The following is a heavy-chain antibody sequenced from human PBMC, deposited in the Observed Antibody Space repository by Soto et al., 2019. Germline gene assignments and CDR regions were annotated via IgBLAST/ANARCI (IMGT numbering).Heavy chain of an antibody. V-gene: IGHV4-59*04. CDR2: IYYSGYT. D-gene: IGHD3-22*01. Sequence: SETLSLTCTVSGVGIGGYYWTWIRQPPGKGLEWIGYIYYSGYTYYNPSLKSRVTISVDTSKNQFSLKLSSVTAADTAVYYCARLVYDSSGYRPGWGQGTLVTVSS. CDR3: ARLVYDSSGYRPG. J-gene: IGHJ4*02. CDR1: GVGIGGYY.